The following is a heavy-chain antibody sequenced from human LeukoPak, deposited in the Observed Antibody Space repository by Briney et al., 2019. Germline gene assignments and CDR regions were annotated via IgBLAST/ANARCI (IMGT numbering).Heavy chain of an antibody. V-gene: IGHV4-31*03. D-gene: IGHD6-13*01. CDR1: GGSISSVGYY. CDR3: ARRGIAAAVYFDY. CDR2: IYYTGTTT. J-gene: IGHJ4*02. Sequence: PSQTLSLTCTVSGGSISSVGYYWSWIRQHPGKGLEWIGFIYYTGTTTYYNPSLKSRATISVDTSKNHFSLKLTSVTAADTAVYYCARRGIAAAVYFDYWGQGTLVTVSS.